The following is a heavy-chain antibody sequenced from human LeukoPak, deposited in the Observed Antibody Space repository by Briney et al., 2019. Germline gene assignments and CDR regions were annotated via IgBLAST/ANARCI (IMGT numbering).Heavy chain of an antibody. CDR2: IYTSGST. D-gene: IGHD4-17*01. Sequence: SETLSLTCTVSGGSISSYYWSWIRQPAGKGLGWIGRIYTSGSTNYNPSLKSRVTMSVDTSKNQFSLKLSSVTAADTAVYYCARDYGRALFDPWGQGTLVTVSS. CDR1: GGSISSYY. J-gene: IGHJ5*02. V-gene: IGHV4-4*07. CDR3: ARDYGRALFDP.